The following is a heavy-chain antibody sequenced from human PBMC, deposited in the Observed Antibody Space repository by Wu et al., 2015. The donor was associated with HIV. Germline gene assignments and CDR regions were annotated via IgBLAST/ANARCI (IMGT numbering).Heavy chain of an antibody. D-gene: IGHD2-21*01. V-gene: IGHV1-18*01. CDR2: ISAYNGNT. CDR1: GYTFTSYG. CDR3: ARDSDGPVVVIAMGMDV. J-gene: IGHJ6*03. Sequence: QVQLVQSGAEVKKPGASVKVSCKASGYTFTSYGISWVRQAPGQGLEWMGWISAYNGNTNYAQKLQGRVTMTTDTSTSTAYMELRSLRSDDTAVYYCARDSDGPVVVIAMGMDVWGKGTTVTGLL.